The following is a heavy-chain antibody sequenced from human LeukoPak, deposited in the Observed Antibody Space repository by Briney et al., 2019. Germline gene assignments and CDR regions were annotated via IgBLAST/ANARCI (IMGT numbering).Heavy chain of an antibody. Sequence: SETLSLTCTVSGGSISSYYWSWIRQPPGKGLEWIGYIYYTGGTNYSPSLKSRATISVDTSKNQFSLTLSSVTAADTAVYYCASGGYTFGHDCWGHGTLVTVSS. D-gene: IGHD5-18*01. CDR1: GGSISSYY. J-gene: IGHJ5*01. CDR2: IYYTGGT. CDR3: ASGGYTFGHDC. V-gene: IGHV4-59*08.